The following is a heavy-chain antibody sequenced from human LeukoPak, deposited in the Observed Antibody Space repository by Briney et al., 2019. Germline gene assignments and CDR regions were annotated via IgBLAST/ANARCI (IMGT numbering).Heavy chain of an antibody. CDR1: GYTFTSYG. Sequence: ASVKVSCKASGYTFTSYGISWVRQAPGQGLEWMGWISVYNGKTNYAQKLQGRVTMTTDTSTSTAYMELRSLRSDDTAMYYCARVPIPEVLWFGEEQGGYYYYYMDVWGKGTTVTISS. CDR2: ISVYNGKT. D-gene: IGHD3-10*01. V-gene: IGHV1-18*01. J-gene: IGHJ6*03. CDR3: ARVPIPEVLWFGEEQGGYYYYYMDV.